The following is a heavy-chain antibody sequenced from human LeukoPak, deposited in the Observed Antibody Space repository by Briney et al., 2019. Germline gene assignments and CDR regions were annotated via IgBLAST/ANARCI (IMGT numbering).Heavy chain of an antibody. Sequence: ASLSVSYTASGGTFTSYAISWVRRSAGQGLEWMGGIIPIFGTANYAQKFQGRVTITADESTSTAYMELSSLRSEHTAVYYCARGNSGSYLLYWGQGTLVTVSS. CDR3: ARGNSGSYLLY. CDR2: IIPIFGTA. J-gene: IGHJ4*02. V-gene: IGHV1-69*13. CDR1: GGTFTSYA. D-gene: IGHD1-26*01.